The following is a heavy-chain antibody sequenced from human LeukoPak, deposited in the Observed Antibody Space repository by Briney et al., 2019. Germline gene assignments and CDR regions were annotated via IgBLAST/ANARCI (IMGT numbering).Heavy chain of an antibody. CDR1: GFTFGSYG. Sequence: GGSLRLSCAASGFTFGSYGMSWVRQAPGKGLEWVSFITPNADRTSYADSVEGRFTISRDNPRNTLYMQMNSLRDEDTALYYCAIMHGYYDGSGYWVQRGQGTLVTVSS. CDR3: AIMHGYYDGSGYWVQ. V-gene: IGHV3-23*01. CDR2: ITPNADRT. D-gene: IGHD3-22*01. J-gene: IGHJ1*01.